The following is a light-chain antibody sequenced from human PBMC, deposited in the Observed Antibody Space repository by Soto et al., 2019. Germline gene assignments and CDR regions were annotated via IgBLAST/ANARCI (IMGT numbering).Light chain of an antibody. V-gene: IGLV1-40*01. CDR2: GSS. J-gene: IGLJ2*01. CDR1: SSNIGAGYD. CDR3: QSYDSSLSAPVV. Sequence: QSVLTQPPSVSGAPGQRVTISCTGSSSNIGAGYDVHWYQQLPGTAPKLLIYGSSNRPSGVPDRFSGSKSGTSASLAITGLQAEDEADYYCQSYDSSLSAPVVFGGGTKVTVL.